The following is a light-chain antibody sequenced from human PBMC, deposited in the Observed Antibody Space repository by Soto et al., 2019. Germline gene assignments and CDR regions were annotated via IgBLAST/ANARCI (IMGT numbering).Light chain of an antibody. J-gene: IGLJ2*01. Sequence: QSVLTQSSSASASLGSSVKLTCTLSSGHSSYIIAWHQQQTGKAPRFLMTVEGSGNYNKGSGVPDRVSGSSAGADRYLTISNLQYEDEDTYYCDTWDTNTQVFGGGNKRTVL. CDR2: VEGSGNY. V-gene: IGLV4-60*02. CDR1: SGHSSYI. CDR3: DTWDTNTQV.